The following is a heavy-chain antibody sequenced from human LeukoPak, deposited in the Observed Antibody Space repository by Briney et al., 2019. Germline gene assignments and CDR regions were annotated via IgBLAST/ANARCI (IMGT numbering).Heavy chain of an antibody. D-gene: IGHD2-2*02. J-gene: IGHJ3*02. CDR1: GYTFPSYG. CDR3: ARDSADHLGYCSSTSCYRDAFDI. V-gene: IGHV1-18*01. CDR2: ISAYNGNT. Sequence: GASVKVSCKASGYTFPSYGISWVRQAPGQGLEWMGWISAYNGNTNYAQKLQGRVTMTTDTSTSTAYMELRSLRSDDTAVYYCARDSADHLGYCSSTSCYRDAFDIWGQGTMVTVSS.